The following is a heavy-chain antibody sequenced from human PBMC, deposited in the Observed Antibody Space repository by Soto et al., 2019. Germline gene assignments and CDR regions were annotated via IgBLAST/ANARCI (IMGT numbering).Heavy chain of an antibody. V-gene: IGHV3-11*06. D-gene: IGHD3-3*01. J-gene: IGHJ6*04. Sequence: GGSLRLSCAASGFTFSDYYMSWIRQAPGKGLEWVSYISSSSSYTNYADSVKGRFTISRDNAKNSLYLQMNSLRAEDTAVYYCARVRFDFWGGPMDVWGKGTTVTVSS. CDR1: GFTFSDYY. CDR2: ISSSSSYT. CDR3: ARVRFDFWGGPMDV.